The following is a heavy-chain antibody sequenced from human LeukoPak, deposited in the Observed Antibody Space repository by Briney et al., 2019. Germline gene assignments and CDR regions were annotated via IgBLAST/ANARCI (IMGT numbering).Heavy chain of an antibody. Sequence: SETLSLTCAVYGGSFSGYYWSWIRQPPGKGLEWIGEINHSGSTNYNPSLKSRVTISVDTSKNQFSLKLSSVTAADTAVYYCARGEAGPPPVVGDMIVVVITEYYFDYWGQGTLVTVSS. V-gene: IGHV4-34*01. CDR1: GGSFSGYY. CDR3: ARGEAGPPPVVGDMIVVVITEYYFDY. D-gene: IGHD3-22*01. CDR2: INHSGST. J-gene: IGHJ4*02.